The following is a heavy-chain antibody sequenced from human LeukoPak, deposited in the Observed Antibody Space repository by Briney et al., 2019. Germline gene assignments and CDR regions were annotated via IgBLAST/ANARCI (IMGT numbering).Heavy chain of an antibody. CDR1: GGSFSGYY. Sequence: PSETPSLTCAVYGGSFSGYYWSWIRQPPGKGLEWIGEINHSGSTNCNPSLKSRVTISVDTSKNQFSLKLSSVTAADTAVYYCAAYYYDSSGYYEPNLFDYWGQGTLVTVSS. D-gene: IGHD3-22*01. CDR2: INHSGST. CDR3: AAYYYDSSGYYEPNLFDY. J-gene: IGHJ4*02. V-gene: IGHV4-34*01.